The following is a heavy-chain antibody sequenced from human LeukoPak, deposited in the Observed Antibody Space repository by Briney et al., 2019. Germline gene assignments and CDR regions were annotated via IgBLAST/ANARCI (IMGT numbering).Heavy chain of an antibody. CDR3: AKDRGNFWSGDAFDI. Sequence: GGSLRLSCVASGFTFSSYAMTWVRQAPGKGLEWVSAMTTSDKYYADSVKGRFTISRDNSKNTLSLQMNSLRAEDTAVYYCAKDRGNFWSGDAFDIWGQGTVVTVSS. V-gene: IGHV3-23*01. D-gene: IGHD3-3*01. CDR1: GFTFSSYA. CDR2: MTTSDK. J-gene: IGHJ3*02.